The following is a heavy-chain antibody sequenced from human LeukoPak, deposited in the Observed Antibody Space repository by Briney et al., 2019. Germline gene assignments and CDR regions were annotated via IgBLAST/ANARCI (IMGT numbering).Heavy chain of an antibody. D-gene: IGHD3-22*01. J-gene: IGHJ4*02. CDR2: IYSGEST. CDR1: GFTVSSNY. V-gene: IGHV3-53*01. CDR3: ARGRDSRGYYLV. Sequence: GGSLRLSCAASGFTVSSNYMSWVRQAPGKGLEWVSVIYSGESTYYADSVKGRFTISRDNSKNTLYLEMNSLRGEDTAVYSCARGRDSRGYYLVWGQGTLVTVSS.